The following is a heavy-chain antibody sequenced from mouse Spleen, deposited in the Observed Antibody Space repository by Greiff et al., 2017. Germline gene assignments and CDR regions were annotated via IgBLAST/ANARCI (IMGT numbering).Heavy chain of an antibody. CDR3: AREAYYGSSYRFAY. V-gene: IGHV1-18*01. Sequence: EVQLQQSGPELVKPGASVKIPCKASGYTFTDYNMDWVKQSHGKSLEWIGDINPNNGGTIYNQKFKGKATLTVDKSSSTAYMELRSLTSEDTAVYYCAREAYYGSSYRFAYWGQGTLVTVSA. D-gene: IGHD1-1*01. CDR2: INPNNGGT. J-gene: IGHJ3*01. CDR1: GYTFTDYN.